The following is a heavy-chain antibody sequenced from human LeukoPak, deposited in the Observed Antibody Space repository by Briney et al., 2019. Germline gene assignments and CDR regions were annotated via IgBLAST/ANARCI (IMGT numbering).Heavy chain of an antibody. V-gene: IGHV4-59*08. D-gene: IGHD6-6*01. CDR1: GGSISSYY. J-gene: IGHJ3*02. Sequence: SETLSLTCTVSGGSISSYYWNWIRQPPGKGLEWIGYIYYSGSTNYNPSLTSRVTILVDTSKNQFSLRLSSVTAADPAVYYCAREYSSSSGRRAFDIGGQGTMVTVSS. CDR3: AREYSSSSGRRAFDI. CDR2: IYYSGST.